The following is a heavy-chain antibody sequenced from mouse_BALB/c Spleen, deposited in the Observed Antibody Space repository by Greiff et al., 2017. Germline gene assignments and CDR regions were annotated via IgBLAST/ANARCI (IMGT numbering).Heavy chain of an antibody. CDR3: AREYYYGSPYYFDY. Sequence: EVMLVESGGGLVQPGGSLKLSCAASGFTFSSYGMSWVRQTPDKRLELVATINSNGGSTYYPDSVKGRFTISRDNARNILYLQMSSLRSEDTAMYYCAREYYYGSPYYFDYWGQGTTLTVSS. CDR1: GFTFSSYG. D-gene: IGHD1-1*01. CDR2: INSNGGST. J-gene: IGHJ2*01. V-gene: IGHV5-6-3*01.